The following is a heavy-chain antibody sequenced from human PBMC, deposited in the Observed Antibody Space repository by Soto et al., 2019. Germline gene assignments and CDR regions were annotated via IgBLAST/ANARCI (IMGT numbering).Heavy chain of an antibody. Sequence: PGKGLEWIGYIYYSGSTYYNPSLKSRVTISVDTSKNQFSLKLSSVTAADTAVYYCAFVFQAEDGIRDTVPVSAFLLNRSSDL. CDR2: IYYSGST. J-gene: IGHJ2*01. D-gene: IGHD2-15*01. CDR3: AFVFQAEDGIRDTVPVSAFLLNRSSDL. V-gene: IGHV4-31*02.